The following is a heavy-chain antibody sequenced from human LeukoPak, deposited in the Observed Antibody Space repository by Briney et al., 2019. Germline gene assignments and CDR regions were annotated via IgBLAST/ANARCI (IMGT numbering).Heavy chain of an antibody. J-gene: IGHJ4*02. D-gene: IGHD3-22*01. CDR3: ARDGYYDSSGYHDFDY. V-gene: IGHV1-2*02. CDR2: INPNSGGT. CDR1: GYTFTCYY. Sequence: GASVKVSCKASGYTFTCYYMHWVRQAPGQGLEWMGWINPNSGGTNYAQKFQGRVTMTRDTSISTAYMELSRLRSDDTAVYYCARDGYYDSSGYHDFDYWGQGTLVTVSS.